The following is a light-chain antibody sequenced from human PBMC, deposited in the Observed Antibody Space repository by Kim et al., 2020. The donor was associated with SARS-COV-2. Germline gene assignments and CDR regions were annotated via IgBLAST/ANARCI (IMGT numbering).Light chain of an antibody. V-gene: IGKV3-15*01. CDR1: QTINNN. Sequence: EIVMTQTPATLSVSPGESATLSCRASQTINNNFLSWYQQKPGQAPRLLVYGVSTRATGIPPRFSGGGSGTEFTLTISSLQPEDFAVYYCQQYSSWPLTFGGGSKVDIK. CDR3: QQYSSWPLT. J-gene: IGKJ4*01. CDR2: GVS.